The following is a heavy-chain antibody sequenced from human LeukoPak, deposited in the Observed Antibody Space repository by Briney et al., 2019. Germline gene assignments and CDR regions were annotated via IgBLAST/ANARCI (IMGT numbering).Heavy chain of an antibody. CDR3: AKDRYDFWSTYSSNPFDY. CDR1: KFTFSSYA. J-gene: IGHJ4*02. D-gene: IGHD3-3*01. V-gene: IGHV3-23*01. Sequence: GGSLRLSCAASKFTFSSYAMNWVRQASGKGLEWVSGISGSGGSTYYADSVKGRFTISRDNSKNTLYLKMNSLRAEDTAVYYCAKDRYDFWSTYSSNPFDYWGQGTLVTVSS. CDR2: ISGSGGST.